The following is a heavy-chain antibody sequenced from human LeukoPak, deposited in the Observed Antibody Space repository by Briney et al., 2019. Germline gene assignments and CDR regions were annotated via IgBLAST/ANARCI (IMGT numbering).Heavy chain of an antibody. J-gene: IGHJ4*02. Sequence: GASVKVSCKASGYTFTSYDISWVRLAPGPGHGLEWMGWNNPHTGDTNYGQTFQGRVTMTGDRSITTVYMELSNLTIHDTALYYCARGASGTLRSFDWLTQEPLDYWGQGTLVTVSS. CDR2: NNPHTGDT. CDR3: ARGASGTLRSFDWLTQEPLDY. CDR1: GYTFTSYD. D-gene: IGHD3-10*01. V-gene: IGHV1-2*02.